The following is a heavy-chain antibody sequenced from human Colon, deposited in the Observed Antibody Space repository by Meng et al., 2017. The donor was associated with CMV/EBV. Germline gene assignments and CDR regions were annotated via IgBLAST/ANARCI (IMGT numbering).Heavy chain of an antibody. CDR2: ISSSGRYI. V-gene: IGHV3-21*04. D-gene: IGHD3-3*01. J-gene: IGHJ3*01. CDR3: TKSSKYYEFWSAYAFDV. Sequence: GESLKISCAASGFTLGQFALNWVRQAPGKGLQWVASISSSGRYIYYAASVKGRFTVSRDNAENSVHLQMNSLGAEDSSIYYCTKSSKYYEFWSAYAFDVWGRGTTVTVSS. CDR1: GFTLGQFA.